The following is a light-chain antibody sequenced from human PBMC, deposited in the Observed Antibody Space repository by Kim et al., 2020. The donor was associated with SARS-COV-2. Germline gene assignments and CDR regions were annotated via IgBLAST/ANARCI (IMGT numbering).Light chain of an antibody. V-gene: IGLV2-11*01. J-gene: IGLJ3*02. CDR3: CLYAGIDGSWV. CDR2: DVN. Sequence: QSALTQPRSVSGSPGQSVTVSCTGTGSNVGSYPYVSWYQQHPGKAPKLLIYDVNKRPAGVPDRFSASKSDNTASLTISGLQAEDDADYFCCLYAGIDGSWVFGRGTQMTVL. CDR1: GSNVGSYPY.